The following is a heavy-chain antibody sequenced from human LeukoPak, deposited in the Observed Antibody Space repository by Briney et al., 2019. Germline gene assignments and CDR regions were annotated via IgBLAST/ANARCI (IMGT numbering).Heavy chain of an antibody. Sequence: GGSLRLSCAASGFTFSSYAMSWVRQAPGKGLEWVANIKQDGSEKYYVDSVKGRFTISRDNAKNSLYLQMNSLRAEDTAVYYCARDKDQWFGELKDNYYYYYGMDVWGQGTTVTVSS. CDR3: ARDKDQWFGELKDNYYYYYGMDV. CDR2: IKQDGSEK. J-gene: IGHJ6*02. V-gene: IGHV3-7*01. D-gene: IGHD3-10*01. CDR1: GFTFSSYA.